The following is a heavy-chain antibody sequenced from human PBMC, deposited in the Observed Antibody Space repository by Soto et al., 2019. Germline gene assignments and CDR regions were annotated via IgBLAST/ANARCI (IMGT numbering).Heavy chain of an antibody. Sequence: ASVKVSCKASGYTFTGYYMHWVRQAPGQGLEWMGWINPNSGGTNYAQKFQGWVTMTRDTSISTAYMELSRLRSDDTAVYYCARRLEYSSSGMGSDYWGQGTLVTVSS. CDR2: INPNSGGT. CDR1: GYTFTGYY. J-gene: IGHJ4*02. V-gene: IGHV1-2*04. CDR3: ARRLEYSSSGMGSDY. D-gene: IGHD6-6*01.